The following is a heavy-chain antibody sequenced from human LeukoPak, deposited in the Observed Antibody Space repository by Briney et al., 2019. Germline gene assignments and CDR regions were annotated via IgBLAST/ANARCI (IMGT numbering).Heavy chain of an antibody. J-gene: IGHJ4*02. V-gene: IGHV3-48*01. Sequence: GGSLRLSCAASGFTFSSYSMNWVRQAPGKGLEWVSYISSSSSTIYYADSVKGRFTISRDNAKNTLYLQMHSLRAEDTAIYYCAKKAQLTSPGNYFDYWGQGTLVTVSA. CDR2: ISSSSSTI. CDR3: AKKAQLTSPGNYFDY. CDR1: GFTFSSYS. D-gene: IGHD1-1*01.